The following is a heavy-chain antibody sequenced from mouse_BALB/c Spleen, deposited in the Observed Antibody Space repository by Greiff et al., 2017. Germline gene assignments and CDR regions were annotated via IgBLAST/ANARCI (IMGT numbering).Heavy chain of an antibody. J-gene: IGHJ4*01. CDR2: ISCYNGAT. D-gene: IGHD2-14*01. CDR1: GYSFTGYY. V-gene: IGHV1S34*01. CDR3: ARMEYRYDESMDY. Sequence: LVKTGASVKISCKASGYSFTGYYMHWVKQSHGKSLEWIGYISCYNGATSYNQKFKGKATLTVDTSSSTAYMQFNSLTSDDSAVYYCARMEYRYDESMDYWGQGTSVTVSS.